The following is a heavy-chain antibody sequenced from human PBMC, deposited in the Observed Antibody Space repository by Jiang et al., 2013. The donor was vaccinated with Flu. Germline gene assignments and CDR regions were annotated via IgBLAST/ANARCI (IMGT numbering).Heavy chain of an antibody. CDR3: ATRRFGGSYLSR. V-gene: IGHV1-69-2*01. CDR2: VDPEDGET. D-gene: IGHD1-26*01. CDR1: GYTFTDFY. J-gene: IGHJ4*02. Sequence: SGAEVKKPGATVKISCKVSGYTFTDFYVHWVQQAPGKGLEWVGFVDPEDGETKYAEKFQGRVTITADTSTDTAYMELSSLRSEDTAVFYCATRRFGGSYLSRWGQGTLVTVSS.